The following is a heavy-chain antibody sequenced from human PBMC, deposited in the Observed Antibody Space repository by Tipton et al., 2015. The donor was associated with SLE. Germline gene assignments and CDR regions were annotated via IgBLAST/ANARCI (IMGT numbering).Heavy chain of an antibody. Sequence: LRLSCTVSGGSVSSGSYYWGWIRQPPGKGLEWIGSIYHSGSTYYNPSLKSRVTISVDTSKNQFSLKLSSVTAADTAVYYCARVHRYDNRGRFDYWGQGTLVTVSS. D-gene: IGHD3-22*01. J-gene: IGHJ4*02. V-gene: IGHV4-39*07. CDR1: GGSVSSGSYY. CDR3: ARVHRYDNRGRFDY. CDR2: IYHSGST.